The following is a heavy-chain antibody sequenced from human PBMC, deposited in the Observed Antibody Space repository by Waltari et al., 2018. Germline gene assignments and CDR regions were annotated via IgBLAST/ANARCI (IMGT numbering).Heavy chain of an antibody. CDR3: ATYVGASIGTAAFDV. J-gene: IGHJ3*01. Sequence: QLHLPESGPGLVKPSETLSPPCSVSGASITNNIHYWGWIRQPPGKGRESAATISYTGATYNNPSLKSRVTISGDTSKNQFSLKLNSVTAADTAVYYCATYVGASIGTAAFDVWGQGTMVTVSS. CDR1: GASITNNIHY. D-gene: IGHD1-26*01. CDR2: ISYTGAT. V-gene: IGHV4-39*01.